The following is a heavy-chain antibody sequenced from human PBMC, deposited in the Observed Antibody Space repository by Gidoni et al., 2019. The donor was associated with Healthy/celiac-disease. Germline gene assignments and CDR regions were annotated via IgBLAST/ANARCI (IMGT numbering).Heavy chain of an antibody. V-gene: IGHV1-46*01. CDR3: ARFDRGYSGYDPVGLDY. Sequence: QVQLVQSGAEVKKPGASVTVSCKASGYTFTSYYMHWVRQAPGQGLEWMGIINPSGGSTSYAQKFQGRVTMTRGTSTSTVYMELSSLRSEDTAVYYCARFDRGYSGYDPVGLDYWGQGTLVTVSS. CDR1: GYTFTSYY. D-gene: IGHD5-12*01. CDR2: INPSGGST. J-gene: IGHJ4*02.